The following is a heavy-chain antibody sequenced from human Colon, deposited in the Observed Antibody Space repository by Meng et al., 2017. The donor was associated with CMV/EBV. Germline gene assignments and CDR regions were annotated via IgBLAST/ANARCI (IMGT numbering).Heavy chain of an antibody. CDR2: ISHEGSDD. CDR1: CFTLTNYG. CDR3: ARWTGWFDP. Sequence: LRLSCAASCFTLTNYGIHWVRQAPGKGLEWLALISHEGSDDFYADSVKGRFTMSRDNSKNTVHLQMNSLRPDDTAVYYCARWTGWFDPWGQGTLVTVSS. V-gene: IGHV3-30*03. D-gene: IGHD3/OR15-3a*01. J-gene: IGHJ5*02.